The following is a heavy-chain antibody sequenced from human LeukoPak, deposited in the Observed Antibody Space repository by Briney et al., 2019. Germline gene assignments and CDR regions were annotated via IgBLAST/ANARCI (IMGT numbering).Heavy chain of an antibody. CDR3: ARGMDYYYGSGSPEYYFDY. CDR2: TRNKANSYTT. Sequence: GGSLRLSCAASGFTFSDHYMDWVRQAPGKGLEWVGRTRNKANSYTTEYAASVKGRFTISRDDSKNSLYLQMNSLKTEDTAVYYCARGMDYYYGSGSPEYYFDYWDQGTLVTVSS. D-gene: IGHD3-10*01. J-gene: IGHJ4*02. V-gene: IGHV3-72*01. CDR1: GFTFSDHY.